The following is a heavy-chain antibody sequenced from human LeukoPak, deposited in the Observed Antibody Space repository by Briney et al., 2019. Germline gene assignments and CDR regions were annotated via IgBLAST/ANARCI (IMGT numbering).Heavy chain of an antibody. V-gene: IGHV1-18*01. CDR3: ARDPSNTSGRYQYFDL. CDR1: GYTFNHHG. Sequence: ASVKVSCKASGYTFNHHGITWVRQAPGQGLEWMGWISAYNGNTRCAQEFQGRVTMTTDTSTSTAYMELRSLRSDDTAVYYCARDPSNTSGRYQYFDLWGRGTLVTVSS. CDR2: ISAYNGNT. D-gene: IGHD6-19*01. J-gene: IGHJ2*01.